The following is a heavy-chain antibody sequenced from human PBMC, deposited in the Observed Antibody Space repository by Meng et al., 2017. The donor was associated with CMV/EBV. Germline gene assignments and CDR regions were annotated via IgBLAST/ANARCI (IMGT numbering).Heavy chain of an antibody. CDR1: GFSISTSGVG. J-gene: IGHJ4*02. V-gene: IGHV2-5*02. D-gene: IGHD6-13*01. Sequence: HITLNESGPTLVKHTQTRPLTCTFSGFSISTSGVGVGWIRQSPGKALEWLAIIYWDDDKRYRPSLKSRLTITKDTSKNQVVLTMTNMDPLDTATYYCARIAAAGRFDYWGQGTLVTVSS. CDR2: IYWDDDK. CDR3: ARIAAAGRFDY.